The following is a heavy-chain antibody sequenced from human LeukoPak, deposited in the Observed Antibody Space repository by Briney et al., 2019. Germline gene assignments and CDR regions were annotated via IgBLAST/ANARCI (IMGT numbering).Heavy chain of an antibody. J-gene: IGHJ4*02. CDR3: TREGGSTDAGF. CDR1: GFSFSASS. CDR2: IFCDGPGL. Sequence: PGGALRLSFEASGFSFSASSMNWVRQAPGKGLEWVSSIFCDGPGLYYADSVNGRFTISRDNGKNSVYLQMNRLRADDTAVYYCTREGGSTDAGFWGQGTLVTVSS. V-gene: IGHV3-21*06. D-gene: IGHD5/OR15-5a*01.